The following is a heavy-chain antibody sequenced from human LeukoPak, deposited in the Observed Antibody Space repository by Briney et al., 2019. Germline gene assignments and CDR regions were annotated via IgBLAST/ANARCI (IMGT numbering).Heavy chain of an antibody. V-gene: IGHV3-48*02. J-gene: IGHJ4*02. D-gene: IGHD5/OR15-5a*01. CDR2: IDGTGTDI. CDR1: GFTFSSYS. CDR3: ARDPKGIYDFDY. Sequence: GGSLRLSCAASGFTFSSYSMNWVRQAPGRGLEWVSYIDGTGTDIYYADSVKGRFTISRDNAKNSLYLQINSLRDEDTAVYFCARDPKGIYDFDYWGQGTLVTVSS.